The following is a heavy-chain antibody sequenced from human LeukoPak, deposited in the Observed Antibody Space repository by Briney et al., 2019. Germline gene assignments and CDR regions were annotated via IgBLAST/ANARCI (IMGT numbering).Heavy chain of an antibody. V-gene: IGHV3-7*01. CDR1: GFTFTSYW. CDR2: IRQNGNEK. J-gene: IGHJ5*02. CDR3: VRTGWLSEWS. Sequence: GGALRLSCAASGFTFTSYWMSWVRQARGKGLEGVANIRQNGNEKYYVDFVKGRFTILRDNAKTSLSLQMNSLRDEDTAVYYCVRTGWLSEWSWGQGILVTVSS. D-gene: IGHD3-22*01.